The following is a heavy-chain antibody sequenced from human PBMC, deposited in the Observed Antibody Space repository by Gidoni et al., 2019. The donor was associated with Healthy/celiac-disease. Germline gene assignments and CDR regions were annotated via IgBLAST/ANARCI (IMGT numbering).Heavy chain of an antibody. J-gene: IGHJ5*02. CDR1: GFSLSTRGMC. Sequence: QVTLRASGPALVKPTPTLTLTCTFSGFSLSTRGMCVSCIRQPPGTALEWLARIDWDDDKYYSTSLKTRLTISKDTSKNQVVLTMTNMDPVDTATYDCARIRDSSGWYNWFDPWGQGTLVTVSS. D-gene: IGHD6-19*01. V-gene: IGHV2-70*15. CDR2: IDWDDDK. CDR3: ARIRDSSGWYNWFDP.